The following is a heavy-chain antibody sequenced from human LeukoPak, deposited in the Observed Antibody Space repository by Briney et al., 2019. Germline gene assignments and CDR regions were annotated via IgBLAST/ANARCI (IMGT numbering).Heavy chain of an antibody. CDR3: SRRAGEYSHPYDY. CDR2: SYSGGDT. V-gene: IGHV3-53*01. D-gene: IGHD2-15*01. J-gene: IGHJ4*02. Sequence: GGSLRLSCTVSGFTVSTDPLSWGRQAPGKGGEWVSFSYSGGDTHYSDSVKGRFNSHRDNSNNTLYLQMNSLRPEDAAIYYCSRRAGEYSHPYDYWGQGTLVSVSS. CDR1: GFTVSTDP.